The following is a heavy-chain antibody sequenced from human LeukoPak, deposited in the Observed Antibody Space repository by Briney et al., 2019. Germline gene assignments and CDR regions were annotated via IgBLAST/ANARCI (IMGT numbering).Heavy chain of an antibody. CDR3: ASSSFAAAGTLGAFDY. J-gene: IGHJ4*02. Sequence: PSLKLSCTASGYTFTSYGISWVRQAPGQGLEWMGWISAYNCNTKYAQTLQGRVTMTTDTSTSTAYMELSSLRSDDTAVYYCASSSFAAAGTLGAFDYWGQGTLVTVSS. CDR2: ISAYNCNT. D-gene: IGHD6-13*01. CDR1: GYTFTSYG. V-gene: IGHV1-18*04.